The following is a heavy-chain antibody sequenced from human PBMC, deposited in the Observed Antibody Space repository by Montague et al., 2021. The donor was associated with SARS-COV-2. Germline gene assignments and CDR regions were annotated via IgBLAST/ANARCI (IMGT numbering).Heavy chain of an antibody. CDR2: ISSSSSTI. Sequence: SLRLSCAASGLTFSSYSMNWVRQAPGKGLEWVSYISSSSSTIYYADSXXGRFTISRDNAKNSLYLQMNSLRAEDTAVYYCARDLRWGYYDILTGYYRPLDYWGQGTLVTVSS. CDR3: ARDLRWGYYDILTGYYRPLDY. J-gene: IGHJ4*02. CDR1: GLTFSSYS. D-gene: IGHD3-9*01. V-gene: IGHV3-48*04.